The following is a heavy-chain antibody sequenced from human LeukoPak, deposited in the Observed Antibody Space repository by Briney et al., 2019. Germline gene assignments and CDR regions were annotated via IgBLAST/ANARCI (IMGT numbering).Heavy chain of an antibody. D-gene: IGHD5/OR15-5a*01. CDR1: GYTFTNYY. CDR2: INTGGGTT. CDR3: ARDSVQFDY. V-gene: IGHV1-46*01. Sequence: ASVKVSCKASGYTFTNYYMHWVRQAPGQGLEWLGVINTGGGTTSSAQKFQGRVTMTRDTSTSTVYMELSSLTSEDTAVYYCARDSVQFDYWGQGTLVTVSS. J-gene: IGHJ4*02.